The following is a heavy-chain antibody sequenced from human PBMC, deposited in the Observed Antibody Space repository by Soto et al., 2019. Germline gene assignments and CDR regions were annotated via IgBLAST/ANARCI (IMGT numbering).Heavy chain of an antibody. D-gene: IGHD2-15*01. V-gene: IGHV3-11*06. Sequence: QVQLVESGGGLVPPGGSLRLSCAGSGFTFGDSYVSWIRQAPGKGLEWLSYISPGSRYPAYADSVKGRFTISRDNARRSLFLQMTSLTAEDTAMYYCVRGGGGGLFDPWGQGTMVTVSS. CDR3: VRGGGGGLFDP. J-gene: IGHJ5*02. CDR1: GFTFGDSY. CDR2: ISPGSRYP.